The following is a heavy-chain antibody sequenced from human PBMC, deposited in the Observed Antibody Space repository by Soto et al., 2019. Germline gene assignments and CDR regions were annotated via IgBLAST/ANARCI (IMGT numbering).Heavy chain of an antibody. CDR2: IGTAGDT. CDR3: ARGGGRVATPWFDP. J-gene: IGHJ5*02. Sequence: EVPLVESGGGLVQPGGSLRLSCAASGFTFSSYDMHWVRQATGKGLEWVSAIGTAGDTYYPGSVKGRFTISRENAKNSLYLHMNSLRAGDTAVYYCARGGGRVATPWFDPWGQGTLVTVSS. CDR1: GFTFSSYD. V-gene: IGHV3-13*04. D-gene: IGHD5-12*01.